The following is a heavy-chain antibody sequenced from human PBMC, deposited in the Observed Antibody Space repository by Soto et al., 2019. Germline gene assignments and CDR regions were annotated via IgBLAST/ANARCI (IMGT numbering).Heavy chain of an antibody. D-gene: IGHD4-17*01. Sequence: EVQLVESGGGLVQPGGSLRLSCAASGFTFRNYWMSWVRQAPGKGLEWVANIQQDGRDKYYVDSVRGRFTISRDNARNSLYLQMNSLRAKDTAVYYCARGVDDYADYRFDYWGQGTLVTVSS. J-gene: IGHJ4*02. CDR2: IQQDGRDK. CDR1: GFTFRNYW. V-gene: IGHV3-7*01. CDR3: ARGVDDYADYRFDY.